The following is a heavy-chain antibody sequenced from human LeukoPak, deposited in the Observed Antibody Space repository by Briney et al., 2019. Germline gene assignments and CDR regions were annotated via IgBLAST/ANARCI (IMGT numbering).Heavy chain of an antibody. CDR3: ARKGDCSGGSCSHFDY. Sequence: ASVKVSCKASGHTFTSYGISWVRQAPGQGLEWMGWISAYNGNTNYAQKLQGRVTMTTDTSTSTAYMELRSLRSDDTAVYYCARKGDCSGGSCSHFDYWGQGTLVTVSS. CDR2: ISAYNGNT. J-gene: IGHJ4*02. CDR1: GHTFTSYG. D-gene: IGHD2-15*01. V-gene: IGHV1-18*01.